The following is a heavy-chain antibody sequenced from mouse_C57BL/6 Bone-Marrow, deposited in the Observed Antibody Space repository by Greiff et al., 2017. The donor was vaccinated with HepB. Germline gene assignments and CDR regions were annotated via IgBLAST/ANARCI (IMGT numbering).Heavy chain of an antibody. J-gene: IGHJ4*01. CDR3: TRRSIYAMDY. CDR2: IDPETGGT. Sequence: PLQQSGAELVRPGASVTLSCKASGYTFTDYEMHWVKQTPVHGLEWIGAIDPETGGTAYNQKFKGKAILTADKSSSTAYMELRSLTSEDSAVYYCTRRSIYAMDYWGQGTSVTVSS. D-gene: IGHD2-10*02. CDR1: GYTFTDYE. V-gene: IGHV1-15*01.